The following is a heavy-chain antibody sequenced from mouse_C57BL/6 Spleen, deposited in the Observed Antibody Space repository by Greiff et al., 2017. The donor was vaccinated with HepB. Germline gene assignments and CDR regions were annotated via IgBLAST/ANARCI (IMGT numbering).Heavy chain of an antibody. Sequence: VQLQQSGAELVRPGASVKLSCTASGFNIKDDYMHWVKQRPEQGLEWIGWIDPENGDTEYASKFQGKATITADTSSNTAYLQLSSLPSEDTAVYYCTTDYYGTSFAYWGQGTLVTVSA. CDR2: IDPENGDT. J-gene: IGHJ3*01. CDR3: TTDYYGTSFAY. V-gene: IGHV14-4*01. D-gene: IGHD1-1*01. CDR1: GFNIKDDY.